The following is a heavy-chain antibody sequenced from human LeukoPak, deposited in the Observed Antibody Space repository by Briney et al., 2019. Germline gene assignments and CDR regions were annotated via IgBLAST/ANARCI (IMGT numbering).Heavy chain of an antibody. Sequence: GGSLRLSCAAFGFILSGYWMSWVRQAPGKGLEWVARLHADGSEKYYVDSVKGRFTISRDNAKNSLYLQMNSLRVEDTAVYYCARGGYSFDYLGQGTLVTVSS. D-gene: IGHD5-12*01. J-gene: IGHJ4*02. V-gene: IGHV3-7*01. CDR1: GFILSGYW. CDR2: LHADGSEK. CDR3: ARGGYSFDY.